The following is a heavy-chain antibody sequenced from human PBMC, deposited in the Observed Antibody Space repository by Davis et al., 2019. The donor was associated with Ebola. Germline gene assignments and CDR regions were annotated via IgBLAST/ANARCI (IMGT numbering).Heavy chain of an antibody. Sequence: SETLSLTCTVSGGSISSYYWSWIRQPAGKGLEWIGRIYTSGSTNYNPSLKSRVTMSVDTSKNQFSLKLSSVTAADTAVYYCARAPTWSQINYYCFDYWGQGTPVTVSS. J-gene: IGHJ4*02. CDR1: GGSISSYY. CDR2: IYTSGST. D-gene: IGHD3-10*01. CDR3: ARAPTWSQINYYCFDY. V-gene: IGHV4-4*07.